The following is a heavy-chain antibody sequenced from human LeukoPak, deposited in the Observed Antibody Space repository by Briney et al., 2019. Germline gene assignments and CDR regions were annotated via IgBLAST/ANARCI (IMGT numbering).Heavy chain of an antibody. Sequence: GGSLRLSCAASGFTFSSYGMHWVRQAPGKGLEWVAVISYDGSNKYYADSVKGRFTISRDNSKNTLYLQMNSLRAEDTAVYYCASGRYCSSTSCSHGDYWGQGTLVTVSS. V-gene: IGHV3-30*03. CDR2: ISYDGSNK. CDR1: GFTFSSYG. CDR3: ASGRYCSSTSCSHGDY. D-gene: IGHD2-2*01. J-gene: IGHJ4*02.